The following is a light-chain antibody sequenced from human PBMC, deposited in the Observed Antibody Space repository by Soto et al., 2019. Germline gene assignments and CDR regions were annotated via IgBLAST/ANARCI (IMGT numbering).Light chain of an antibody. CDR2: GAS. CDR1: QSVSSN. Sequence: EIVMTQSPATLSVSPGERATLSCRASQSVSSNLAWYQQKPGQAPRLLIYGASTRATGIPARFSGGGSGTEFTLTISRLEPEDFAMYYCQQYGSSVFTFGQGTKVDIK. V-gene: IGKV3-15*01. J-gene: IGKJ2*01. CDR3: QQYGSSVFT.